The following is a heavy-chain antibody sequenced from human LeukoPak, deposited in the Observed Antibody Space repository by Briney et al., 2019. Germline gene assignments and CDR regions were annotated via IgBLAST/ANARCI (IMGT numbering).Heavy chain of an antibody. CDR3: ASGPPSTGPGVLDYYYGMDV. CDR1: GDTFTSYA. D-gene: IGHD1-1*01. CDR2: IIPIFGTA. Sequence: ASVKVSCKASGDTFTSYAISWVRQAPGQGLEWMGGIIPIFGTANYAQKFQGRVTITADESTSTAYMELSSLRSEDTAVYYCASGPPSTGPGVLDYYYGMDVWGQGTTVTVSS. J-gene: IGHJ6*02. V-gene: IGHV1-69*01.